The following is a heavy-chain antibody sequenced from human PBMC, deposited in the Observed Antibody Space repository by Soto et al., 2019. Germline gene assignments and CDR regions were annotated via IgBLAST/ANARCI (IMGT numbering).Heavy chain of an antibody. CDR3: AASSSVAAAGYFKF. CDR2: ISPLFSTT. J-gene: IGHJ4*02. D-gene: IGHD6-13*01. V-gene: IGHV1-69*01. Sequence: QVQLVQSGAEVKEPGSSVKVSCKATGDLFNNYAFNWVRQAPGQGLEWMGRISPLFSTTNYAQKFQGRVTIGADEFTNTVYLEVSNLESEDTAMSYCAASSSVAAAGYFKFWGQGTLVTVSP. CDR1: GDLFNNYA.